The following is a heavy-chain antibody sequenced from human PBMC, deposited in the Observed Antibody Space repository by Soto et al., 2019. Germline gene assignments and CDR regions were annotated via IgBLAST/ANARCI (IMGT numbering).Heavy chain of an antibody. Sequence: ASVKVSCKASGYTFTSYGISWVRQAPGQGLEWMGWISAYNGNTNYAQKLQGRVTMTTDTSTSTAYMELRSLRSDDTAVYYCARDLRSFTLSWYNWFDPWGQGTLITVSS. D-gene: IGHD6-13*01. CDR2: ISAYNGNT. CDR1: GYTFTSYG. V-gene: IGHV1-18*04. CDR3: ARDLRSFTLSWYNWFDP. J-gene: IGHJ5*02.